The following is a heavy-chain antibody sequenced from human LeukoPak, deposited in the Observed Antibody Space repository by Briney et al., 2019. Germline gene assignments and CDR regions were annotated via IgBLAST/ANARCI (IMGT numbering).Heavy chain of an antibody. J-gene: IGHJ6*03. Sequence: GGSLRLSCAASGFTFSSYSMNWVRQAPGKGLEWVSYISSSSSTIYYADSVKGRFTISRDNAKNSLYLQMNSLRAEDTAVYYCASRDCSSTSCYRGYMDVLGKGTTVTVSS. V-gene: IGHV3-48*01. CDR1: GFTFSSYS. CDR2: ISSSSSTI. CDR3: ASRDCSSTSCYRGYMDV. D-gene: IGHD2-2*02.